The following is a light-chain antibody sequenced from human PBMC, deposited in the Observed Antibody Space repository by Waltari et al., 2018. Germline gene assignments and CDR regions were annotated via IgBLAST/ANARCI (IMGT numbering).Light chain of an antibody. CDR3: SSQSSNNVVL. V-gene: IGLV2-14*01. CDR2: DVS. J-gene: IGLJ2*01. CDR1: SNDVAGYHS. Sequence: QSALTQPASVSGSPGESVTIFCTAVSNDVAGYHSVSWYQEHPGQAPRVIIYDVSDRPSGVSDRFSGSKSGNTASLTISGLQAEDEADYYCSSQSSNNVVLFGGGTKLTVL.